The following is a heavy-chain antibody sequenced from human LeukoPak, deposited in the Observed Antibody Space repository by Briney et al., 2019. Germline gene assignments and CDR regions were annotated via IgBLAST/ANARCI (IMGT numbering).Heavy chain of an antibody. CDR2: INSDGSST. D-gene: IGHD3-22*01. CDR3: ARGMYYYDSSGDDAFDI. Sequence: GGSLRLSCAASGFTFSSYWMHWVRQAPGKGLVWVSRINSDGSSTSYADSVKGRFTISRDNAKNTLYLQMNSLRAEDTAVYYCARGMYYYDSSGDDAFDIWGQGTMVTVSS. CDR1: GFTFSSYW. J-gene: IGHJ3*02. V-gene: IGHV3-74*01.